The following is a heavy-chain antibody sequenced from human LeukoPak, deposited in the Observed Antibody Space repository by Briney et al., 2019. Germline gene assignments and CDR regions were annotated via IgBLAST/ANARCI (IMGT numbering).Heavy chain of an antibody. J-gene: IGHJ6*03. V-gene: IGHV4-4*07. CDR3: ARAYYDYVWLYYIDV. Sequence: SETLSLTCTVSGGSISSYYWSWIRQPAGKGLEWIGRIYTSGSTSYNPSLKSRVTMSVDTSKNQFSLKLSSMTAADTAVYYCARAYYDYVWLYYIDVWGKGTTVTVSS. CDR2: IYTSGST. D-gene: IGHD3-16*01. CDR1: GGSISSYY.